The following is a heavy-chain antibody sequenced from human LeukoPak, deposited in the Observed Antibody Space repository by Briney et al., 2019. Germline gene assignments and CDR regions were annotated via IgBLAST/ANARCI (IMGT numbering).Heavy chain of an antibody. CDR1: GFTFSDYY. CDR3: ARDLILADNGGSSAHDF. D-gene: IGHD4/OR15-4a*01. CDR2: ISSSGSTI. V-gene: IGHV3-11*04. Sequence: GGSLRLSCAASGFTFSDYYMSWIRQAPGKGLEWVSYISSSGSTIYYAGSVKGRFTISRDNAKNSLYLQMNNLRAEDTAVYYCARDLILADNGGSSAHDFWGQGTLVTVSS. J-gene: IGHJ4*02.